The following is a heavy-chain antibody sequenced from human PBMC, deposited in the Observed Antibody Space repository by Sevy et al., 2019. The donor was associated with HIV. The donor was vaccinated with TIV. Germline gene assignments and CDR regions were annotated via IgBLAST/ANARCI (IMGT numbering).Heavy chain of an antibody. CDR1: GFTFSSYW. D-gene: IGHD4-17*01. V-gene: IGHV3-7*03. CDR3: ARVSTSYGDYEEDYFDY. J-gene: IGHJ4*02. CDR2: IKQDGSEK. Sequence: GGSLRLSCAASGFTFSSYWMSWVRQAPGKGLEWVANIKQDGSEKYYVDSVNGRFTISRDNAKNSLYLQMNSLRAEDTAVYYCARVSTSYGDYEEDYFDYWGQGTLVTVSS.